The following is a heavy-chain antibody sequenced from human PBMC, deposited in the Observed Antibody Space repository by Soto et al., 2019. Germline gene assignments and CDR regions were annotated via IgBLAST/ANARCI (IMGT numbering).Heavy chain of an antibody. D-gene: IGHD6-6*01. CDR1: GYTLTELS. V-gene: IGHV1-24*01. Sequence: ASVKVSCKVSGYTLTELSMHWVRQAPGKGLEWMGGFDPEDGGTIYAQKFQGRVTMTEDTSTDTAYMEPSSLRSEDTAVYYCATEVAQLVGDFDYWGQGTLVTVSS. CDR2: FDPEDGGT. J-gene: IGHJ4*02. CDR3: ATEVAQLVGDFDY.